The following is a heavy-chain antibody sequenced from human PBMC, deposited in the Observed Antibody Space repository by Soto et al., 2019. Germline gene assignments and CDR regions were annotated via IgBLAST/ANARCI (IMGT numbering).Heavy chain of an antibody. Sequence: QVQLQESGPGLVKPSETLSLTCNVSGGSISDFYWSWIRQSPGKGLEWIGHVYSSGSTNYNPSLTTRVTISRDTSNTYFSVRLNSVNAADTAVYFCARIPYCSGTACTTRVFDPCGQGTLGTFSS. CDR2: VYSSGST. CDR3: ARIPYCSGTACTTRVFDP. D-gene: IGHD2-15*01. J-gene: IGHJ5*02. CDR1: GGSISDFY. V-gene: IGHV4-59*01.